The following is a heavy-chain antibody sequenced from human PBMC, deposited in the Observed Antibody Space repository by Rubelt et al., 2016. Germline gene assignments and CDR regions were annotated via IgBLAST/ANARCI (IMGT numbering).Heavy chain of an antibody. J-gene: IGHJ3*02. D-gene: IGHD5-24*01. CDR2: INSDGSST. V-gene: IGHV3-74*01. Sequence: GKGLVWVSRINSDGSSTSYADSVKGRFTISRDNAKNTLYLQMNGLRAEDTAVYYCATSMGAFDIWGQGTMVTVSS. CDR3: ATSMGAFDI.